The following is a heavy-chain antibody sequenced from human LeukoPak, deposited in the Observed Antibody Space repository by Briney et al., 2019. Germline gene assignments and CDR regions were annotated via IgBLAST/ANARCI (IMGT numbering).Heavy chain of an antibody. Sequence: ASVKVSCKASGYTFTSYDINWVRQAAGQGLEWMGWMNPNSGDTGYVEMLQGRVTMTRDTSITTAYMELSSLRSEDTAVYYCTRSGFGGGVHFDYWGQGTPVTVSS. V-gene: IGHV1-8*01. CDR3: TRSGFGGGVHFDY. CDR1: GYTFTSYD. CDR2: MNPNSGDT. D-gene: IGHD3-16*01. J-gene: IGHJ4*02.